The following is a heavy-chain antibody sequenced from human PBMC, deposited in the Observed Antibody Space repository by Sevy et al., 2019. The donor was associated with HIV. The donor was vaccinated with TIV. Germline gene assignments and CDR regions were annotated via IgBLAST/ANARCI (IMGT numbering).Heavy chain of an antibody. J-gene: IGHJ6*03. CDR3: ARENKGLIAVDASYYYYYYMDV. Sequence: SESLSLTCTVSGGSISSYYWSWIRQPAGKGLEWIGRIYTSGSTNYNPSLKSRVTMSVETSKNQFSLKLSSVTAADTAVYYCARENKGLIAVDASYYYYYYMDVWGKGTTVTVSS. V-gene: IGHV4-4*07. CDR2: IYTSGST. CDR1: GGSISSYY. D-gene: IGHD6-19*01.